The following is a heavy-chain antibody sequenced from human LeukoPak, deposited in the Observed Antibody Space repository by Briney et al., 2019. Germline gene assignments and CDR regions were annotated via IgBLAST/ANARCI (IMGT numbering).Heavy chain of an antibody. D-gene: IGHD3-16*02. CDR2: ISGSGAST. Sequence: PGGSLRLSCVVSGFTFSDYAMSWVRQAPGKGLEWVSAISGSGASTIYADSVRGRFTISRDNSKNTLYLQVDSLRAEDTAVYYCAKDQDYDYIWGSSRVWGQGTLVTVSS. CDR3: AKDQDYDYIWGSSRV. J-gene: IGHJ4*02. V-gene: IGHV3-23*01. CDR1: GFTFSDYA.